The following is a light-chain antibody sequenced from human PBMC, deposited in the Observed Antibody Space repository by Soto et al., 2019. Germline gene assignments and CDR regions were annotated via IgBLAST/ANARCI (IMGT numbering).Light chain of an antibody. J-gene: IGKJ2*02. Sequence: EIVLTQSPGTLSLSPGERVTLSCRASQSVSSTYLAWYQHKPGQSPRLLIYGASSRATGIPDRFSGSGSGTDFTLKISRVEAEDVGVYYCMQALQSPRTFGQGTKLEIK. CDR3: MQALQSPRT. CDR1: QSVSSTY. CDR2: GAS. V-gene: IGKV3-20*01.